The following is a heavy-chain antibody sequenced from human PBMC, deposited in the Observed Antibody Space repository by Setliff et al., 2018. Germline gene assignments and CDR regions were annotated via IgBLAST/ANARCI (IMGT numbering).Heavy chain of an antibody. CDR2: IYYSGST. CDR3: ARGRIAAALYYFDY. CDR1: GGSISSGGYY. J-gene: IGHJ4*02. D-gene: IGHD6-13*01. V-gene: IGHV4-31*03. Sequence: LSLTCTVSGGSISSGGYYWSWIRQHPGKGLEWIGYIYYSGSTYYNPSLKSRVTISVDTSKNQFSLKLSSVTAADTAVYYCARGRIAAALYYFDYWGQGTLVTVSS.